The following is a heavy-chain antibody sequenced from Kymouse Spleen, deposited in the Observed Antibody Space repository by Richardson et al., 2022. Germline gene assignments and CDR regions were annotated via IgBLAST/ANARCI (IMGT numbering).Heavy chain of an antibody. CDR1: GFTFDDYG. CDR3: ARDGRYSGYDNYYYYGMDV. Sequence: EVQLVESGGGVVRPGGSLRLSCAASGFTFDDYGMSWVRQAPGKGLEWVSGINWNGGSTGYADSVKGRFTISRDNAKNSLYLQMNSLRAEDTALYYCARDGRYSGYDNYYYYGMDVWGQGTTVTVSS. J-gene: IGHJ6*02. V-gene: IGHV3-20*d01. CDR2: INWNGGST. D-gene: IGHD5-12*01.